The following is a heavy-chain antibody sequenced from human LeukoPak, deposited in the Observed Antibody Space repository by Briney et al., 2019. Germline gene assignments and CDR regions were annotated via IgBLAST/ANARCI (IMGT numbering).Heavy chain of an antibody. CDR2: ISAYNGNT. V-gene: IGHV1-18*04. D-gene: IGHD2-15*01. Sequence: EASVKVSCKASGYTFTGYYMHWVRQAPGQGLEWMGWISAYNGNTNYAQKLQGRVTMTTDTSTSTAYMELRSLRSDDTAVYYCASRGYCSGGSCIGYWGQGTLVTVSS. CDR3: ASRGYCSGGSCIGY. CDR1: GYTFTGYY. J-gene: IGHJ4*02.